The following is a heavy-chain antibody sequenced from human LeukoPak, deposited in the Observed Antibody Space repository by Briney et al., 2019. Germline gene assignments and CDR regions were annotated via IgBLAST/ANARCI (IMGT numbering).Heavy chain of an antibody. V-gene: IGHV1-69*13. J-gene: IGHJ4*02. CDR3: ARGLDGSSWFDY. Sequence: GASVKVSCKASGCTFSSYAISWVRQAPGQGLELMGGIIPIFGTANYAQKFQGRVTITADESTSTAYMELSSLRSEDTAVYYCARGLDGSSWFDYWGQGTLVTVSS. CDR2: IIPIFGTA. CDR1: GCTFSSYA. D-gene: IGHD6-13*01.